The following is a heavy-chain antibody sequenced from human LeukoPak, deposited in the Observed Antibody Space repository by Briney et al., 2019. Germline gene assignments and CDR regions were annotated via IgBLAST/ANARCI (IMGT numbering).Heavy chain of an antibody. J-gene: IGHJ4*02. V-gene: IGHV3-23*01. D-gene: IGHD3-22*01. CDR2: ISGSGGST. Sequence: GGSLRLSCAASGFTFSSYAMRWVRQAPGKGLEWASAISGSGGSTYYADSVKGRFTIYRDNSKNTLYLQMNSLRAEDTAVYYCAKDPYYYDSSGYPRYFDYWGQGTLVAVSS. CDR3: AKDPYYYDSSGYPRYFDY. CDR1: GFTFSSYA.